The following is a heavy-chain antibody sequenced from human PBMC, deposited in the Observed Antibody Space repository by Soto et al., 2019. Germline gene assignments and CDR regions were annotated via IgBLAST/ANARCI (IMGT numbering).Heavy chain of an antibody. D-gene: IGHD5-12*01. CDR1: GYSFINYG. J-gene: IGHJ5*01. CDR2: ISGSNGAT. Sequence: QVQLVQSGAEVKKPGASVKVSCKFSGYSFINYGMTWVRQAPGQGLEWMGWISGSNGATNYAQRFQGRVTLTTDTSTNTAYMELRSLRLDDTAVYYCARDSKWLIIKGNWFDSRGQGTLVTVSS. CDR3: ARDSKWLIIKGNWFDS. V-gene: IGHV1-18*04.